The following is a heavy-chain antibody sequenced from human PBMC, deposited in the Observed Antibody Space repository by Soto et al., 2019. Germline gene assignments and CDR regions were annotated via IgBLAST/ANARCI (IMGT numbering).Heavy chain of an antibody. Sequence: EVQLLESGGGLVQPGGSLRLSCAASGFTFSSYAMSWVRQAPGKGLEWVSAISGSGGSTYYADSVKGRFTISRDNSKNTLYLQMNSLRAEDTAVYYCAKYSPVRVGPRALWFGESEDYYYYGMDVWGQGTTVTVSS. CDR2: ISGSGGST. CDR3: AKYSPVRVGPRALWFGESEDYYYYGMDV. CDR1: GFTFSSYA. D-gene: IGHD3-10*01. V-gene: IGHV3-23*01. J-gene: IGHJ6*02.